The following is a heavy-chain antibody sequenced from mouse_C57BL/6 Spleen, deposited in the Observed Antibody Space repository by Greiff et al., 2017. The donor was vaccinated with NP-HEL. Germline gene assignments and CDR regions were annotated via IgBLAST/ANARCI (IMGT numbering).Heavy chain of an antibody. D-gene: IGHD1-1*01. V-gene: IGHV1-52*01. CDR1: GYTFTSYW. CDR2: IDPSDSET. CDR3: ARRAITTVVFDY. J-gene: IGHJ2*01. Sequence: QVQLQQSGAELVRPGSSVKLSCKASGYTFTSYWMHWVKQRPIQGLEWIGNIDPSDSETHYNQKFKDKATLTVDKSSSTAYMQLSSLTSEDSAVYYCARRAITTVVFDYWGQGTTLTVSS.